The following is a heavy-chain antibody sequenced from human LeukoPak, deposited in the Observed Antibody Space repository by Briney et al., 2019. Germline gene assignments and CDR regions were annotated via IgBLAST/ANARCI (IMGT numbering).Heavy chain of an antibody. J-gene: IGHJ5*02. CDR3: ARFVYSSSSNWSDA. V-gene: IGHV1-2*02. D-gene: IGHD6-6*01. CDR2: INPNSGGT. Sequence: ASVKVSCMASGYTFTGYYMHSVRQAPGQGLEWMGWINPNSGGTNYAQTFQGRVTMTRDTSISTAYMELSRLRSDDTAVYYCARFVYSSSSNWSDAWGQGTLVTVSS. CDR1: GYTFTGYY.